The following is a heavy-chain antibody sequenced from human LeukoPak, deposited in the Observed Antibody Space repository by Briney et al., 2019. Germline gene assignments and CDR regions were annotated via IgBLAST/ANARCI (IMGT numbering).Heavy chain of an antibody. J-gene: IGHJ4*02. Sequence: GGSLRLSCAASGFTFSDYYMSWIRQAPGKGLEWVSYISSGGSYTNYADSVKGRVTISRDNAKNSLYLQMNSLRVEDRAVYYCATGEVDSSSIDYWGQGTLVTVSS. V-gene: IGHV3-11*06. D-gene: IGHD6-6*01. CDR2: ISSGGSYT. CDR1: GFTFSDYY. CDR3: ATGEVDSSSIDY.